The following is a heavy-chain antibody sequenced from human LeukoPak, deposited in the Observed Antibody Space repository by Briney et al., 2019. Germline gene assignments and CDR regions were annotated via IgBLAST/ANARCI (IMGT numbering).Heavy chain of an antibody. CDR2: ISSSSSYI. V-gene: IGHV3-21*05. Sequence: GGSLRLSCAASGFTFSSYEMNWVRQAPGKGLEWVSYISSSSSYIYYADSVKGRFTISRDNAKNSLYLQMNSLGAEDTAVYYCARAGVAGPPQAYFDYWGQGTLVTVSS. CDR1: GFTFSSYE. CDR3: ARAGVAGPPQAYFDY. J-gene: IGHJ4*02. D-gene: IGHD6-19*01.